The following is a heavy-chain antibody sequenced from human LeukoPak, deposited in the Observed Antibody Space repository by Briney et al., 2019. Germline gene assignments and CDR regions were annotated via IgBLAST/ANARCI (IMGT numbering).Heavy chain of an antibody. D-gene: IGHD3-22*01. CDR1: GGSISSYY. V-gene: IGHV4-59*01. J-gene: IGHJ3*02. Sequence: KPSKTLSLTCTVSGGSISSYYWSWIRQPPGKGLEWIGYIYYSGSTNYNPSLKSRVTISVDTSKNQFSLKLSSVTAADTAVYYCARDVPNYYDSSGNAFDTWGQGTMVTVSS. CDR2: IYYSGST. CDR3: ARDVPNYYDSSGNAFDT.